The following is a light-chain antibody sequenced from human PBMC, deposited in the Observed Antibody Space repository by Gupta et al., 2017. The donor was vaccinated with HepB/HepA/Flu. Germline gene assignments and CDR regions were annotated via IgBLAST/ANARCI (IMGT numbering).Light chain of an antibody. J-gene: IGKJ2*04. CDR1: QSVSSNY. CDR3: QQYGSSPRS. CDR2: GAS. Sequence: EIVLTQSPGTLSLSPGERATLSCRASQSVSSNYLAWYQQIPGQAPRLLIYGASIRTTGIPDRFSGSGSGTDFTLTISRLEPEDFAVYYCQQYGSSPRSFGQGTKLEIK. V-gene: IGKV3-20*01.